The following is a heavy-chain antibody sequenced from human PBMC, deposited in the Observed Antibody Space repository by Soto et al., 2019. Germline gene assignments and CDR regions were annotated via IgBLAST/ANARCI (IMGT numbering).Heavy chain of an antibody. CDR3: ARHTPAISISDH. Sequence: QLQLQESGPGLVKPSETLSLTCTVSGGSISSSSYYWGWIRQPPGKGLEWIASIYHSGSTYYNPSLKSRVTISVDTSKNQFSLKMSSVTAADTAVYYCARHTPAISISDHWGQGTLVTVSS. CDR1: GGSISSSSYY. CDR2: IYHSGST. D-gene: IGHD2-15*01. V-gene: IGHV4-39*01. J-gene: IGHJ4*02.